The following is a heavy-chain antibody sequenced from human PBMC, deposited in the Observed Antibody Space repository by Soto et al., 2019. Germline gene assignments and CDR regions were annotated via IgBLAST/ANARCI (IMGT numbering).Heavy chain of an antibody. J-gene: IGHJ3*02. D-gene: IGHD2-2*01. Sequence: QVQLVQSGAEVKKPGSSVKVSCKASGGTFSSYAISWVRQAPGQRLEWMGGIIPIFGTANYAQKFQGSVTITADESTSTAYMELSSMRAEDTAVYYCARRAYWSSTSCYRMGYSYGWSAFDIWGQGTMVTFSS. CDR1: GGTFSSYA. CDR2: IIPIFGTA. CDR3: ARRAYWSSTSCYRMGYSYGWSAFDI. V-gene: IGHV1-69*01.